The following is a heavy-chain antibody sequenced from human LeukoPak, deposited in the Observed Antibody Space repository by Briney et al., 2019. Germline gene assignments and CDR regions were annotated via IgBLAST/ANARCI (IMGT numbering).Heavy chain of an antibody. D-gene: IGHD2-8*01. CDR2: INWNGGST. Sequence: GGSLRLSCAASGFTFDDYGMSWVRQAPGKGLEWVSGINWNGGSTGYADSVKGRFTISRDNAKNSLYLQMNSLRVEDTALYYCARGSSLAYFAFIDYWGQGTLVTVSS. V-gene: IGHV3-20*04. CDR3: ARGSSLAYFAFIDY. CDR1: GFTFDDYG. J-gene: IGHJ4*02.